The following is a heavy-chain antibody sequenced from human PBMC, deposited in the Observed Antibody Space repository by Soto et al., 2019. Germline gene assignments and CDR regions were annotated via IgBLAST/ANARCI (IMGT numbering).Heavy chain of an antibody. V-gene: IGHV1-69*13. CDR3: ARDRVAAAARAYYSGMDV. CDR1: GGTFSSYA. Sequence: ASVKVSCKASGGTFSSYAISWVRQAPGQGLEWMGGIIPIFGTANYAQKFQGRVTITADESTSTAYMELSSLRSEDTAVYYCARDRVAAAARAYYSGMDVWGQGTTVTVSS. D-gene: IGHD6-13*01. J-gene: IGHJ6*02. CDR2: IIPIFGTA.